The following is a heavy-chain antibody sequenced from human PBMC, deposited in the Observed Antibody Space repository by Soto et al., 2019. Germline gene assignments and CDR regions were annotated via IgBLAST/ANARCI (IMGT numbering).Heavy chain of an antibody. CDR1: GVSISIEHY. CDR3: AHSPYDFWSGYYYFDY. CDR2: IYWNDDK. Sequence: TLSLTCNVSGVSISIEHYHWTWIRQPPGKALEWLALIYWNDDKRYSPSLKSRLTITKDTSKNQVVLTMTNMDPVDAATYYCAHSPYDFWSGYYYFDYWGQGTLVTVSS. D-gene: IGHD3-3*01. V-gene: IGHV2-5*01. J-gene: IGHJ4*02.